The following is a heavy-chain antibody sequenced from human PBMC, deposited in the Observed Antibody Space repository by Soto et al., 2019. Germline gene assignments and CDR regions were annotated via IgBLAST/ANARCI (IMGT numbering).Heavy chain of an antibody. Sequence: QPQLQESGSGLVKSSQTLSLTCAVSGGSISSGGYSWSWIRQPPGKGLEWIGYIYHSGSTYYNPSIKSRVTISVDRSKNQFSLKLSSVTAADTAVYYCAAGGGLPRYYWGQGTLVTVSS. CDR3: AAGGGLPRYY. CDR1: GGSISSGGYS. J-gene: IGHJ4*02. D-gene: IGHD5-12*01. V-gene: IGHV4-30-2*01. CDR2: IYHSGST.